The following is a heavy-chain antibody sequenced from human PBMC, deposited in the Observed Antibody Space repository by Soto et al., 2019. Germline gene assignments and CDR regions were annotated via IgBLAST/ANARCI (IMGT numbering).Heavy chain of an antibody. CDR3: ARGGQWPRY. J-gene: IGHJ4*02. CDR1: GDSVSSDSAA. Sequence: SQTPSLTCGISGDSVSSDSAAWNWIRQSPSRGLEWLGRTYYKSKWYYNYAVSVKSRIAIKSDTSKNQFSLQLNSVTPEDTAVYFCARGGQWPRYWGQGTLVTVSS. D-gene: IGHD6-19*01. CDR2: TYYKSKWYY. V-gene: IGHV6-1*01.